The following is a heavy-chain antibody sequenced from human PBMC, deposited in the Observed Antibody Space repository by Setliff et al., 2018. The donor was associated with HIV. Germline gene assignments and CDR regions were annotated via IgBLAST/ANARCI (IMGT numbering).Heavy chain of an antibody. V-gene: IGHV1-69*13. J-gene: IGHJ4*02. CDR3: AAGYCGGDCYSRQSYFDY. CDR2: IIPIFGTA. CDR1: GGTFSSHA. D-gene: IGHD2-21*02. Sequence: GASVKVSCKASGGTFSSHAISWVRQAPGQGLEWMGGIIPIFGTANYAQKFQGRVTITADESTSTAYMELSSLRSEDTAVYYCAAGYCGGDCYSRQSYFDYWGQGTLVTVPQ.